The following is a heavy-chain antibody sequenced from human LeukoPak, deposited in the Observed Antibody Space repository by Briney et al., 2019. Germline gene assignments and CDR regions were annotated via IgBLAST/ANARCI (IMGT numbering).Heavy chain of an antibody. D-gene: IGHD6-19*01. V-gene: IGHV4-39*01. J-gene: IGHJ4*02. Sequence: SETLSLTCTVSGDSISSSNFYWGWIRQPPGKGLEWIGTIYYRGSTYYNPSLKSRATISVDTSENQFSLKLSSVTAAETAVYYCARLSDSGWYGSFDYWGQGTLVTVSS. CDR3: ARLSDSGWYGSFDY. CDR1: GDSISSSNFY. CDR2: IYYRGST.